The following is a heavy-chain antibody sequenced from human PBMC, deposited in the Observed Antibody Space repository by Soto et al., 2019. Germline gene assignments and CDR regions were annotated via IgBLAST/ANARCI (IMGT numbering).Heavy chain of an antibody. V-gene: IGHV3-7*01. CDR2: IKQDGSET. CDR3: ARETSADSH. Sequence: QLVESGGGLVQPGGSLRLSCAASGFTLSFYWMIWVRQAPGKGLEWVANIKQDGSETYYADSVKGRFTIARDNAKNSLYLQLNSLRGEDTAVYYCARETSADSHWGRGTRVAVSS. J-gene: IGHJ4*02. CDR1: GFTLSFYW.